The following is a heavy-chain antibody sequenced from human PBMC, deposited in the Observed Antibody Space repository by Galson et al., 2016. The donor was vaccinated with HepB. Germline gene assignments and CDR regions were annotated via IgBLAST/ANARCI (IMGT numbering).Heavy chain of an antibody. D-gene: IGHD1/OR15-1a*01. CDR3: ARQEGSMEQGEYYYNYGMDV. CDR1: DGSISSSSYY. V-gene: IGHV4-39*01. J-gene: IGHJ6*02. CDR2: IYYTGRT. Sequence: SETLSLTCTVSDGSISSSSYYWGWIRQPPGKGLEWIGNIYYTGRTYYNPSLWSRVTISADTSKNQISPKLNSVTDADTAVYYCARQEGSMEQGEYYYNYGMDVWGQGTTVTVSS.